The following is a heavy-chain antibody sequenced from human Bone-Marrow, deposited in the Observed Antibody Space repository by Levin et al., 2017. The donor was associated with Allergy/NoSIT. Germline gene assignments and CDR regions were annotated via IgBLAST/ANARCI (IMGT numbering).Heavy chain of an antibody. CDR2: VSFDTITK. J-gene: IGHJ4*02. CDR3: AKSWISGREAIRGAFDY. CDR1: GFSFNAYG. Sequence: GGSLRLSCAASGFSFNAYGMHWARQAPGKGLEWVAVVSFDTITKYYGDSVKGRFSISRDNSDNTLYLQMDSLRPEDTAVYFCAKSWISGREAIRGAFDYWGQGTLVTVSS. V-gene: IGHV3-30*18. D-gene: IGHD1-26*01.